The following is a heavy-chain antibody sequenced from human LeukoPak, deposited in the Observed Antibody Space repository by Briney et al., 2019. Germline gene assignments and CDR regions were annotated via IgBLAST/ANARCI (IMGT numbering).Heavy chain of an antibody. D-gene: IGHD5-18*01. CDR1: GYTFTGYY. Sequence: GASVKVSCKAFGYTFTGYYMHWVRQAPGQGLEWMGWINPNSGGTNYAQKFQGRVTMTRDTSASTAYMELSSLRSEDTAVYYCARGGYSYGYGYYYYGMDVWGKGTTVTVSS. J-gene: IGHJ6*04. CDR3: ARGGYSYGYGYYYYGMDV. CDR2: INPNSGGT. V-gene: IGHV1-2*02.